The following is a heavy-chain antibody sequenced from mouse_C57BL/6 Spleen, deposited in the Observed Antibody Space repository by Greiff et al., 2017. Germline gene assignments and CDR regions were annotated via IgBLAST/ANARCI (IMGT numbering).Heavy chain of an antibody. D-gene: IGHD2-14*01. V-gene: IGHV5-9*01. CDR2: ISGGGGNT. CDR1: GFTFSSYT. CDR3: ARHPPLGRYGDYAMDY. J-gene: IGHJ4*01. Sequence: EVKLVESGGGLVKPGGSLKLSCAASGFTFSSYTMSWVRQTPEKRLEWVATISGGGGNTYYPDSVKGRFTISRDNAKNTLYLQMSSLRSEDTALYYCARHPPLGRYGDYAMDYWGQGTSVTVSS.